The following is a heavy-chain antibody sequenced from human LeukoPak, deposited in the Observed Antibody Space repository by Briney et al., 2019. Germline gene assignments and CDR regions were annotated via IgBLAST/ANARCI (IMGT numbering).Heavy chain of an antibody. CDR3: ARVPRNSYGFGQ. Sequence: PGGSLRLSCAASGFGFSVYWMHWVRQAPGKGLVWVAHNEDGTSASHADSVKSRFTISRDNTKNTLYLRMNSLTVEDTAVYYCARVPRNSYGFGQWGQGSLVTVSS. V-gene: IGHV3-74*01. CDR2: NEDGTSA. CDR1: GFGFSVYW. J-gene: IGHJ4*02. D-gene: IGHD5-18*01.